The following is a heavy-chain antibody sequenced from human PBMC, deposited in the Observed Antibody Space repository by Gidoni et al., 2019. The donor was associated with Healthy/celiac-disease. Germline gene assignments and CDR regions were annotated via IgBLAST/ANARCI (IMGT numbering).Heavy chain of an antibody. D-gene: IGHD1-26*01. CDR1: GFTCSSYA. J-gene: IGHJ4*02. CDR3: AKGKKYSGSPGH. Sequence: EVQLLESGGGLVQPGGSLRLSCAASGFTCSSYAMSWVRQAPGKGLEWVSAISGSGGSTYYADSVKGRFTISRDNSKNTLYLQMNSLRAEDTAVYYCAKGKKYSGSPGHWGQGTLVTVSS. CDR2: ISGSGGST. V-gene: IGHV3-23*01.